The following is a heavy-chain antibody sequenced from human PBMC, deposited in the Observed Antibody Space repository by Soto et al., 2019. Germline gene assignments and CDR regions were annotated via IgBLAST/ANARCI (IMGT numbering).Heavy chain of an antibody. CDR1: GGSISSYY. CDR2: IYYSGST. J-gene: IGHJ3*02. D-gene: IGHD5-18*01. CDR3: AGSRRIQLWLPDAFDI. Sequence: QVQLQESGPGLVKPSETLSLTCTVSGGSISSYYWSWIRQPPGKGLEWIGYIYYSGSTNYNPSLKSRVTISVETSKDQFSLKLSSVTAADTAVYYCAGSRRIQLWLPDAFDIWGQGTMVTVSS. V-gene: IGHV4-59*01.